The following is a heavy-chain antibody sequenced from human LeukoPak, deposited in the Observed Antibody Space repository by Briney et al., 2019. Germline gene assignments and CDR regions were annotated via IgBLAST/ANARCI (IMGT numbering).Heavy chain of an antibody. Sequence: SQTLSLTFAISGDSVFINSAGWNWVRQSPRRGLEWLGRTYYRFKWYKYNAGWVKSRITIKTKTTKNQFSLQLNSVTPEDTAVYYCARGPSIAAAYTYYYYGMDVWGQGTTVTVSS. CDR2: TYYRFKWYK. CDR1: GDSVFINSAG. D-gene: IGHD6-13*01. V-gene: IGHV6-1*01. CDR3: ARGPSIAAAYTYYYYGMDV. J-gene: IGHJ6*02.